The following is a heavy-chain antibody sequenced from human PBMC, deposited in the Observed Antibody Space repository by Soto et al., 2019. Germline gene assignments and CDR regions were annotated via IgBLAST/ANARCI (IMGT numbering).Heavy chain of an antibody. CDR3: ARLQYCRSNSCYLRGAFDF. CDR1: VYSLTSYC. V-gene: IGHV5-51*01. CDR2: IYPGDSDT. Sequence: SLKISSDGTVYSLTSYCIGWVRQMHGKGREWMGIIYPGDSDTRYSPSFQGQVTISADKSISTAYLQWSSLKASDTAMYYCARLQYCRSNSCYLRGAFDFWGQGTMVTVSS. J-gene: IGHJ3*01. D-gene: IGHD2-2*01.